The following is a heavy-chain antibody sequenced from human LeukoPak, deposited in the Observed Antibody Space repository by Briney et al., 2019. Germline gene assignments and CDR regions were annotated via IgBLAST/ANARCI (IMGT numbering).Heavy chain of an antibody. V-gene: IGHV3-74*01. CDR1: GFTFSSYS. D-gene: IGHD6-19*01. CDR3: ARGKGAVAGTLRY. J-gene: IGHJ4*02. Sequence: GGSLRLSCAASGFTFSSYSMNWVRQAPGKGLVWVSRINSDGSSTSYADSVKGRFTISRDNAKNTLYLQMNSLRAEDTAVYYCARGKGAVAGTLRYWGQGTLVTVSS. CDR2: INSDGSST.